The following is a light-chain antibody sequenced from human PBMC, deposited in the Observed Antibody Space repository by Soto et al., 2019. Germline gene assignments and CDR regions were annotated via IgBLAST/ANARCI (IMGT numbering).Light chain of an antibody. CDR2: GVS. J-gene: IGLJ2*01. V-gene: IGLV2-14*03. Sequence: QSALTQPASVSGSPGQSITISCTGTSSDVGGYNYVSWYQHHPGKAPKLMIYGVSSRPSGVSNRFSGSKSGNTASLTISGLQAEYEADYYCSSYTSSNTLGFGGGTKLTVL. CDR3: SSYTSSNTLG. CDR1: SSDVGGYNY.